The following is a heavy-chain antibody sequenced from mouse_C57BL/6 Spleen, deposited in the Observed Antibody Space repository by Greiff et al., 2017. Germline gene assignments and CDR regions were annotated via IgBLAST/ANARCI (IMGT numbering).Heavy chain of an antibody. J-gene: IGHJ3*01. Sequence: QVQLQQSGAELARPGASVKLSCKASGYTFTCYGISWVKQRTGQGLEWIGEIYPRSGNTYYNEKFKGKATLTADKSSSTAYMELRSLTSEDSAVYFCARSDGYSFAYWGQGTLVTVSA. CDR1: GYTFTCYG. D-gene: IGHD2-3*01. CDR2: IYPRSGNT. CDR3: ARSDGYSFAY. V-gene: IGHV1-81*01.